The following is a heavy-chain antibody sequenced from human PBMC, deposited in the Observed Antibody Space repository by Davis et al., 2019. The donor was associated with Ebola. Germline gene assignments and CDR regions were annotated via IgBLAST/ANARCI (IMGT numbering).Heavy chain of an antibody. CDR1: GFTFSSYG. J-gene: IGHJ4*02. Sequence: GESLKISCAASGFTFSSYGMHWVRQAPGKGLEWVAVIWYDGSNKYYADSVKGRFTISRDNSKNTLYLQMNSLRAEDTAVYYCAREGKYCSGGSCYSGTDYWGQGTLVTVSS. CDR3: AREGKYCSGGSCYSGTDY. D-gene: IGHD2-15*01. V-gene: IGHV3-33*01. CDR2: IWYDGSNK.